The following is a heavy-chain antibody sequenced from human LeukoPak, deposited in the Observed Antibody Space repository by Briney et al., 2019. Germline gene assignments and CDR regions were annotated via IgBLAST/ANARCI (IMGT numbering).Heavy chain of an antibody. V-gene: IGHV4-61*02. CDR1: GGSIVTGNHY. CDR3: ARHPPEGRRGYYMDV. J-gene: IGHJ6*03. D-gene: IGHD1-14*01. Sequence: SETLSLTCTVSGGSIVTGNHYWSWIRQPAGKGLEWIGRIYASGSTNYNPSLKSRVTISVDTSKNQFSLRLSSVTAADTAVYYCARHPPEGRRGYYMDVWGKGTTVTVSS. CDR2: IYASGST.